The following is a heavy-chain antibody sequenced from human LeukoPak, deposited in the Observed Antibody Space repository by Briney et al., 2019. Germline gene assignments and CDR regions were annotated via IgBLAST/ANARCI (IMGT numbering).Heavy chain of an antibody. CDR3: AREVWFGELPYYFDY. V-gene: IGHV4-59*12. CDR2: IYSSGST. CDR1: GGSISSYY. J-gene: IGHJ4*02. Sequence: SETLSLTCTVSGGSISSYYWSWIRQPPGKGLEWIGSIYSSGSTYYNPSLKSRITISVDTSKNQFSLKLSSVTAADTAVYYCAREVWFGELPYYFDYWGQGTLVTVSS. D-gene: IGHD3-10*01.